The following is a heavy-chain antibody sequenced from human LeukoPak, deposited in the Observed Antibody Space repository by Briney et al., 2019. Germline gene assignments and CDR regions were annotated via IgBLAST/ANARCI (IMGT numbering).Heavy chain of an antibody. Sequence: PSETLSLTCTVSGGSISCSSYYWGWIRQPPGEGLEWIGSVYYSGSTYNNPSLKIRLTISPDTAKNEFSPELSALTAADTAVYYCARDHYHTNFPFDYWGQGTLVTVSS. CDR2: VYYSGST. V-gene: IGHV4-39*02. J-gene: IGHJ4*02. D-gene: IGHD1-1*01. CDR1: GGSISCSSYY. CDR3: ARDHYHTNFPFDY.